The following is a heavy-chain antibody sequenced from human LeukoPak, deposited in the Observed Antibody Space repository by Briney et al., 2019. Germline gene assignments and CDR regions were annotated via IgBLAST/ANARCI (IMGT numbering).Heavy chain of an antibody. CDR2: ISSSSSYI. J-gene: IGHJ4*02. V-gene: IGHV3-21*04. Sequence: PGGSLRLSCAASGFTFSSYSMNWVCQAPGKGLEWVSSISSSSSYIYYADSVKGRFTISRDNSKNTLYLQMNSLRAEDTAVYYCAKAMAVAGKKVDYWGQGTLVTVSS. CDR1: GFTFSSYS. D-gene: IGHD6-19*01. CDR3: AKAMAVAGKKVDY.